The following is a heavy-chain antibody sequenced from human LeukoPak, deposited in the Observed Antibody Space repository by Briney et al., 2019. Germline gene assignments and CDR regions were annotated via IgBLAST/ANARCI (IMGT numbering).Heavy chain of an antibody. CDR2: INSDGSST. J-gene: IGHJ5*02. V-gene: IGHV3-74*01. D-gene: IGHD6-13*01. CDR1: GFTFSNYW. CDR3: ARDREIAAGNFFDP. Sequence: TGGSPRLSCAASGFTFSNYWMHWVRQAPGKGLVWVSRINSDGSSTTYADSVKGRFTISRDNAKNTLYLQMNNLRAEDTAVYSCARDREIAAGNFFDPWGQGTLVTVSS.